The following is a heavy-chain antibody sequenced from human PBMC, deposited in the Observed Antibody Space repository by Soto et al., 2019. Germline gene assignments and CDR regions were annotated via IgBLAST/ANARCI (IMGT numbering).Heavy chain of an antibody. J-gene: IGHJ4*02. D-gene: IGHD1-7*01. CDR1: GFTFSNYG. CDR3: AKDRRAGGNYGFDSDF. CDR2: SSATGAGT. Sequence: EVQLLESGGGLVQPGGSLRLSCAASGFTFSNYGMTWVRQAPGKGLEWVSFSSATGAGTYYADSVKGRFTISRDNSKNTLYLQMTSLRADDTAVYYCAKDRRAGGNYGFDSDFWGQGALVIVSS. V-gene: IGHV3-23*01.